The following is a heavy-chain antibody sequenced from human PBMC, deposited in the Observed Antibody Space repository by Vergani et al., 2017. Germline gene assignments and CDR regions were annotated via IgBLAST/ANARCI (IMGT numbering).Heavy chain of an antibody. D-gene: IGHD1-26*01. J-gene: IGHJ5*02. CDR2: IYPGDSDT. CDR1: GYSFTSYW. CDR3: ARHRVWGEVLSWFDP. Sequence: EVQLVQSGAEVRKPGESLKIACKGSGYSFTSYWIGWVRQMPGKGLEWMGIIYPGDSDTRYSPSFQGQATISADQSISTAYLQWSSLKAADTAMYYWARHRVWGEVLSWFDPWGQGTLVTVSS. V-gene: IGHV5-51*01.